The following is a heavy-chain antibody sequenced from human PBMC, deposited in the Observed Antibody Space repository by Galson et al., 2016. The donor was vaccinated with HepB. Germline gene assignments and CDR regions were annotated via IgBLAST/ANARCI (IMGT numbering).Heavy chain of an antibody. D-gene: IGHD3-22*01. Sequence: TLSLTCTVSGDFISSGNYYWSWIRQHPGKGLEWIGYIYYSGSTYYNPSLKSRVTISVHTSKTQFSLKLNSVTAADTAVYYCARDRYCDPDYYFDYWGQGILVTVSS. CDR1: GDFISSGNYY. J-gene: IGHJ4*02. CDR2: IYYSGST. V-gene: IGHV4-31*03. CDR3: ARDRYCDPDYYFDY.